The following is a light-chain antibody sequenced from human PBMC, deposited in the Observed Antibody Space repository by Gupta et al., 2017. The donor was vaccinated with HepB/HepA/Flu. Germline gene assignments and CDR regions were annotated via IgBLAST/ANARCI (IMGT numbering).Light chain of an antibody. V-gene: IGKV1-16*01. CDR2: ATS. CDR1: QGVGKS. J-gene: IGKJ4*01. CDR3: QQYKSHPLT. Sequence: IQLTDSAASLSASVGDRVTITCRASQGVGKSLAWYQQRPGKAPKSLIYATSSLQSGVPSRFSGSGSGTDFTLTISSLQPEDFAIYYCQQYKSHPLTFGGGTKVEIK.